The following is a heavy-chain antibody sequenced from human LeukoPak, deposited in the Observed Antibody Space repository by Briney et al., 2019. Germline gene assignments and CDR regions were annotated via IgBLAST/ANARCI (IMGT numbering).Heavy chain of an antibody. CDR2: IRSKANNYAT. CDR1: GFTFSGSA. D-gene: IGHD1-26*01. Sequence: GGSLRLSCAASGFTFSGSAMHWVRQASGKGLEWVGRIRSKANNYATAYATSVKGRFTISRDDSKNTAYLQMNSLKTEDTAVYYCTKSGSSGYWGQGTLVTVSS. V-gene: IGHV3-73*01. J-gene: IGHJ4*02. CDR3: TKSGSSGY.